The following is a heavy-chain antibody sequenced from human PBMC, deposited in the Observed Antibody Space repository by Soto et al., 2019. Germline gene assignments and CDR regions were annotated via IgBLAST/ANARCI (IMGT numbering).Heavy chain of an antibody. J-gene: IGHJ5*02. CDR2: IIPILGIA. Sequence: GLEWMGRIIPILGIANYAQKFQGRVTITADKSTSTAYMALSSLRSEDTAVYYCARDLGYSGYIASTWFAPWGQGT. D-gene: IGHD5-12*01. CDR3: ARDLGYSGYIASTWFAP. V-gene: IGHV1-69*04.